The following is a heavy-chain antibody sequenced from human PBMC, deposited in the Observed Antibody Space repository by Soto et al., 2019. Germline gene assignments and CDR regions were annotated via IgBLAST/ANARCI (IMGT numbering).Heavy chain of an antibody. CDR3: ASPTKPLYYYYGMDV. J-gene: IGHJ6*02. CDR2: IIPIFGTA. CDR1: GGTFSSYA. D-gene: IGHD1-1*01. Sequence: QVQLVQSGAEVQKPGSSVKVSCKASGGTFSSYAISWVRQAPGQGLEWMGGIIPIFGTANYARKFQGRVTITADESTSTAYMELSSLRSEDTAVYSCASPTKPLYYYYGMDVWGQGTTVTVSS. V-gene: IGHV1-69*12.